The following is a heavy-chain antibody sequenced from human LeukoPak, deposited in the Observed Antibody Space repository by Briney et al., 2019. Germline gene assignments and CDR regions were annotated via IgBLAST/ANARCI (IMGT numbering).Heavy chain of an antibody. V-gene: IGHV4-59*01. CDR2: IYYSGST. CDR3: ARCLSRCNNGFDI. Sequence: SETLSLTCSVSGASISGYYWSWIRQPPGKGLEWFGHIYYSGSTTYNPSLESRVTISVDSSKNQFSLRLSSVTAADTAVYYCARCLSRCNNGFDIWGQGTMVTVSS. J-gene: IGHJ3*02. D-gene: IGHD2/OR15-2a*01. CDR1: GASISGYY.